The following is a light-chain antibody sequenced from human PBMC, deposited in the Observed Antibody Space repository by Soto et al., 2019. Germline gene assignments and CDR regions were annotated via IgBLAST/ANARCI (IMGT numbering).Light chain of an antibody. Sequence: EIVLTQSPGTLSLSPGERATLSCRASQSFNSIYLAWYQQKPSQAPRLLIYGASSRATGIPDRLSGSGSGTDFTLTISRLEPEDFAVYYCHQYDSWTFGQGTKVDIK. J-gene: IGKJ1*01. CDR2: GAS. V-gene: IGKV3-20*01. CDR1: QSFNSIY. CDR3: HQYDSWT.